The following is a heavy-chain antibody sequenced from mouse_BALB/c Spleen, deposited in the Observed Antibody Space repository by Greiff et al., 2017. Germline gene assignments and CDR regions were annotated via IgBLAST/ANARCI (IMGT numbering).Heavy chain of an antibody. Sequence: VQLKQSGPELVKPGASVKISCKASGYSFTGYFMHWVKQSHGKSLEWIGRINPYNGDTFYNQKFKGKAILTVDKSSSTDSMQLSSPTSEDSAVYYCTGGLRRSPLSWYFDVWGAGTTVTVSS. J-gene: IGHJ1*01. CDR2: INPYNGDT. CDR1: GYSFTGYF. D-gene: IGHD2-4*01. CDR3: TGGLRRSPLSWYFDV. V-gene: IGHV1-20*01.